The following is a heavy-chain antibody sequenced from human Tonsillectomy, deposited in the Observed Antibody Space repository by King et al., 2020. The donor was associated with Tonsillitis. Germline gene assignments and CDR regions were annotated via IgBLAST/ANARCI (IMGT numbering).Heavy chain of an antibody. CDR3: AKERHSSGYFSYFDH. CDR2: ISGSGGST. J-gene: IGHJ4*02. V-gene: IGHV3-23*04. CDR1: GFTFSNYA. D-gene: IGHD3-22*01. Sequence: VQLAESGGGLVQPGGSLRLSCAASGFTFSNYAMTWVRQAPGKGLEWVSAISGSGGSTYYADSVKGRFTISRDNSKNTLYLQMNSLRAEDTAVYYCAKERHSSGYFSYFDHWGQGTLVTVSS.